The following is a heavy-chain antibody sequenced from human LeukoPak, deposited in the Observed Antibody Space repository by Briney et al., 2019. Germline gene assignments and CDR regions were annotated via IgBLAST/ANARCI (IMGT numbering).Heavy chain of an antibody. Sequence: GRSLRLSCAASGFTVSSYAMYWVRQAPGKGLEWVAVISNDGSNKYCADSVKGRFTISRDNSKSTLFLQMNILRAEDTAVYYCARQSSWHFDYWGQGTLVTVSS. CDR2: ISNDGSNK. D-gene: IGHD6-13*01. V-gene: IGHV3-30*04. CDR1: GFTVSSYA. CDR3: ARQSSWHFDY. J-gene: IGHJ4*02.